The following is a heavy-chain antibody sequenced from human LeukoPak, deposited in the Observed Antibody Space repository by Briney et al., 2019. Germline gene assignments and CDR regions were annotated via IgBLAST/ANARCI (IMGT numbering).Heavy chain of an antibody. CDR2: IRYDGSNK. Sequence: GGSLRLSCAASGFTFSSYGIHWVRQAPGKGLEWVAFIRYDGSNKYYAGSVKGRFTISRDNSKNTLYLQMNSLRAEDTAVYYCAKDSAMSYYDILTGYGDIQHWGQGTLVTVSS. CDR3: AKDSAMSYYDILTGYGDIQH. D-gene: IGHD3-9*01. J-gene: IGHJ1*01. V-gene: IGHV3-30*02. CDR1: GFTFSSYG.